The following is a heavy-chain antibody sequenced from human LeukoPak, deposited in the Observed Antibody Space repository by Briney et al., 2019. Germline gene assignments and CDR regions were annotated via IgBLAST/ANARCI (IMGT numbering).Heavy chain of an antibody. CDR3: ARDPITMIVVVILLDY. J-gene: IGHJ4*02. CDR1: GFTFSSYA. V-gene: IGHV3-30-3*01. CDR2: ISYDGSNK. Sequence: GGSLRLSCAASGFTFSSYAMHWVRQAPGKGLEWVAVISYDGSNKYYADSVKGRFTISRGNSKNTLYLQMNSLRAEDTAVYYCARDPITMIVVVILLDYWGQGTLVTVSS. D-gene: IGHD3-22*01.